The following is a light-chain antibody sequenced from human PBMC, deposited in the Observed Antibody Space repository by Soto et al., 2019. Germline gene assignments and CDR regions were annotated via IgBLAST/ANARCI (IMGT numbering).Light chain of an antibody. CDR3: QSYDSSLSGSYV. Sequence: QSVLTQPPSVSGAPGQRVTISCTGSSSNIGAGYDVHWYQQLPGTAPKLLISGNNNRPSGVPDRFSGSKSGTSASLAITGLQAEDEADYSCQSYDSSLSGSYVFGPGTKLTVL. CDR1: SSNIGAGYD. J-gene: IGLJ1*01. V-gene: IGLV1-40*01. CDR2: GNN.